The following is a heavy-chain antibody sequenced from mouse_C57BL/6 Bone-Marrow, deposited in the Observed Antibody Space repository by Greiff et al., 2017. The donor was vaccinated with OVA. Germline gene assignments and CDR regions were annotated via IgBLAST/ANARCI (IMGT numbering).Heavy chain of an antibody. J-gene: IGHJ2*01. D-gene: IGHD2-3*01. CDR3: ARWNDGYYVEDFDY. CDR2: INPSNGGT. CDR1: GYTFTSYR. V-gene: IGHV1-53*01. Sequence: QVQLQQPGTELVKPGASVKLSCKASGYTFTSYRMHWVKQRPGQGLEWIGNINPSNGGTNYNEKFKSKATLTVAKSSSTAYMPLSSLTSKDSAVCYCARWNDGYYVEDFDYWGQGTTLTVSS.